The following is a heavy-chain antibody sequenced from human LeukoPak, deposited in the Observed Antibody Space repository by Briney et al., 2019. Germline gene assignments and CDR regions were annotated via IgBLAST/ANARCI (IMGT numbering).Heavy chain of an antibody. V-gene: IGHV3-48*03. CDR2: ISSSGSTI. CDR1: GFTISSYE. J-gene: IGHJ4*02. Sequence: GGSLTLTCAASGFTISSYEMNWIRQAPGKGLEWVSYISSSGSTIYYADPVKGRFTTSRDNYKHSLYLQMNSLRAADTAVYYCARDNGTSYLSYFDYWGQGTLVTVSS. CDR3: ARDNGTSYLSYFDY. D-gene: IGHD6-6*01.